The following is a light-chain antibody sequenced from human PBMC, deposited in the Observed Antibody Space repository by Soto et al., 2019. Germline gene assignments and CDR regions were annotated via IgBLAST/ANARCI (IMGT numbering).Light chain of an antibody. CDR2: EGS. Sequence: QSALTQPASVSGSPGQSITISCTGTSSDVGSYNLVSWYQQHPGKAPKLMIYEGSKRPSGVSNRFSGSKSGNTASLTISGLQAEDEAXYXCCSXAGSSTFVVFGGGTKVTVL. CDR3: CSXAGSSTFVV. CDR1: SSDVGSYNL. V-gene: IGLV2-23*03. J-gene: IGLJ2*01.